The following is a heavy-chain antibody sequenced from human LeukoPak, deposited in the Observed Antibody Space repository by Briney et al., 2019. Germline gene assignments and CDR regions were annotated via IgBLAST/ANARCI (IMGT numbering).Heavy chain of an antibody. CDR2: IYYSGST. D-gene: IGHD2-2*01. CDR3: ARYAPFDY. Sequence: SETLSLTCTVSGDSISSNSYYWGWIRQPPGRGLEWIGSIYYSGSTYYNPSLKSRVTISVDTSKNQFSLKLSSVTAADTAVYYCARYAPFDYWGQGTLVTVSS. J-gene: IGHJ4*02. V-gene: IGHV4-39*07. CDR1: GDSISSNSYY.